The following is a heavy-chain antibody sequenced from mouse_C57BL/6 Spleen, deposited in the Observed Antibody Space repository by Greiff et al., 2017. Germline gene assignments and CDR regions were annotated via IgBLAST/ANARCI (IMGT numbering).Heavy chain of an antibody. Sequence: QVQLQQPGAELVKPGASVKLSCKASGYTFTSYWMHWVKQRPGQGLEWIGMIHPNSGSTNYNEKFKSKATLTVDKSSSTAYMHLSSLTSEDSAVYYCARQITTVVSTDYWGQGTTLTVSS. CDR1: GYTFTSYW. CDR2: IHPNSGST. CDR3: ARQITTVVSTDY. V-gene: IGHV1-64*01. J-gene: IGHJ2*01. D-gene: IGHD1-1*01.